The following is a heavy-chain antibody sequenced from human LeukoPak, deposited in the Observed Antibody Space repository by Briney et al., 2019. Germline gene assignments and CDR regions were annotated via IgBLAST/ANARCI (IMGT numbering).Heavy chain of an antibody. CDR3: AREAAAGRVDY. D-gene: IGHD6-13*01. Sequence: PSQTLSLTCAVSGGSISTGGYSWSWIRQPPGKGLEWIGYIYHSGSAYYNPSLKSRVTMSVGRSNNQFSLKLSSVTAADTAVYYCAREAAAGRVDYWGQGTLVTVSS. CDR1: GGSISTGGYS. CDR2: IYHSGSA. V-gene: IGHV4-30-2*01. J-gene: IGHJ4*02.